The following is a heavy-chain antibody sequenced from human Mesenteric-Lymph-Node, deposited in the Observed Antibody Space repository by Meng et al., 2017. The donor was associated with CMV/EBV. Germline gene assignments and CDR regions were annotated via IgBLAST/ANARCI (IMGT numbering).Heavy chain of an antibody. D-gene: IGHD4-23*01. CDR2: INPIGGST. CDR3: AMERLHDHGGNYFDH. J-gene: IGHJ4*02. CDR1: GYTLGGHL. V-gene: IGHV1-46*01. Sequence: ASVKVSCKASGYTLGGHLMDWVRQAPGQGLEWMGTINPIGGSTTYAQKFQGRVTLTRDTSTSTVYMELYSLRSEDTAVHYRAMERLHDHGGNYFDHWGQGTLVTVSS.